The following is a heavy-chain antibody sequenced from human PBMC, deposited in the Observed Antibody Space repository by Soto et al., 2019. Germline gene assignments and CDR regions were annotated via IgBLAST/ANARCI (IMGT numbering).Heavy chain of an antibody. J-gene: IGHJ4*02. CDR2: ISYDGSNK. CDR3: AAPRIAVA. V-gene: IGHV3-30-3*01. Sequence: LRLSCAASGFTFSSYAMHWVRQAPGKGLEWVAVISYDGSNKYYADSVKGRFTISRDNSKNTLYLQMNSLRAEDTAVYYCAAPRIAVAGGQGTLVTVSS. CDR1: GFTFSSYA. D-gene: IGHD6-19*01.